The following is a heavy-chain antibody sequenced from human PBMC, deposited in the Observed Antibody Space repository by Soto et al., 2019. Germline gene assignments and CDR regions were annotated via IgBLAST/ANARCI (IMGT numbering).Heavy chain of an antibody. D-gene: IGHD5-18*01. CDR2: ISGYNGRT. J-gene: IGHJ3*01. V-gene: IGHV1-18*01. CDR3: AREGYSSGFDPFDF. CDR1: GYNFRNFG. Sequence: ASVKVSCKASGYNFRNFGITWVRQASGLGLEWLGRISGYNGRTSSARNFRDRVVLTTDTATNTAYMELRSLTSDDTAIYYCAREGYSSGFDPFDFWGQGTKVTVSS.